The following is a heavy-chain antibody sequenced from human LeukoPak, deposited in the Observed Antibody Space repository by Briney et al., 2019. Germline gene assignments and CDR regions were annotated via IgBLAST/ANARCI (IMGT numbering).Heavy chain of an antibody. Sequence: GGSLRLSCAASGFTFSSYWMSWVRQAPGKGLEWVANIKQDGSEKYYVDSVKGRFTISRDNAKNSLYLQMNSLRAEDTAVYYCARDRVRSDYYDSSGYSLWGQGTLVTVSS. CDR2: IKQDGSEK. V-gene: IGHV3-7*04. CDR3: ARDRVRSDYYDSSGYSL. D-gene: IGHD3-22*01. CDR1: GFTFSSYW. J-gene: IGHJ4*02.